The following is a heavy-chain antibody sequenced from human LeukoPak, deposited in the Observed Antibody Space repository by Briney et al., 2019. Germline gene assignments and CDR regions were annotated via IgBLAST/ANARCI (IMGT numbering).Heavy chain of an antibody. D-gene: IGHD2-2*01. Sequence: SQTLSLTCAVSGGSISSGGYSWSWIRQPPGKGLEWIGYIYHSGSTYYNPSLKSRVTISEDRSKNQFSLKLSSVTAADTAVYYCARAGYCSSTSCLDAFDIWGQGTMVTVSS. V-gene: IGHV4-30-2*01. J-gene: IGHJ3*02. CDR1: GGSISSGGYS. CDR3: ARAGYCSSTSCLDAFDI. CDR2: IYHSGST.